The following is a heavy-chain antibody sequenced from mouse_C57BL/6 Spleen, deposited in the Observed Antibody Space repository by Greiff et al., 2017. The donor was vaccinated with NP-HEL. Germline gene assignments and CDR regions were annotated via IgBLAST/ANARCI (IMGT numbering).Heavy chain of an antibody. D-gene: IGHD3-2*02. CDR2: ISSGGSYT. J-gene: IGHJ3*01. Sequence: EVQLVESGGDLVKPGGSLKLSCAASGFTFSSYGMSWVRQTPDKRLEWVATISSGGSYTYYPDSVKGRFTISRDNAKNTLYLQMSSLKSEDTAMYYWARQGAQATWFAYWGQGTLVTVSA. CDR1: GFTFSSYG. CDR3: ARQGAQATWFAY. V-gene: IGHV5-6*01.